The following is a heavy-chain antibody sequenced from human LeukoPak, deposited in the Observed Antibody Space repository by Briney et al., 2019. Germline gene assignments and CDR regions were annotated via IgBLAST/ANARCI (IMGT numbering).Heavy chain of an antibody. CDR1: GFTFSSYE. D-gene: IGHD3-10*01. J-gene: IGHJ6*02. CDR3: ARDPTVGRWFGESHNYYYYGMDV. Sequence: QPGGSLRLSCAASGFTFSSYEMNWVRQAPGKGLEWVSYISSSGSTIYYADSVKGRFTISRDNVKNSLYLQMNSLRAEDTAVYYCARDPTVGRWFGESHNYYYYGMDVWGQGTTVTVSS. V-gene: IGHV3-48*03. CDR2: ISSSGSTI.